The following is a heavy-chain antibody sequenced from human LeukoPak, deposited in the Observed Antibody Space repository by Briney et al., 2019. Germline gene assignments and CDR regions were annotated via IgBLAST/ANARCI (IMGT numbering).Heavy chain of an antibody. D-gene: IGHD6-19*01. V-gene: IGHV1-8*01. J-gene: IGHJ6*02. Sequence: ASVKVSCKASGYTFTSYDINWVRQATGQGLEWMGWMNPNSGNTGYAQKFQGRVTMTRNTSISTAYMELSSLRSEDTAVYYCARESSGWGNYYYGMDVWGQGTTVTVSS. CDR1: GYTFTSYD. CDR3: ARESSGWGNYYYGMDV. CDR2: MNPNSGNT.